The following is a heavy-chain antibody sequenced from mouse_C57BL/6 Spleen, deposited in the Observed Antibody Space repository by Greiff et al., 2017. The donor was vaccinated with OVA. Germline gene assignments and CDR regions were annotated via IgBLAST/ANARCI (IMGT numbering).Heavy chain of an antibody. D-gene: IGHD2-2*01. J-gene: IGHJ3*01. CDR2: ISSGGDYI. CDR3: TRGYGYGDAWFAY. Sequence: EVKLMESGEGLVKPGGSLKLSCAASGFTFSSYAMSWVRQTPEKRLEWVAYISSGGDYIYYADTVKGRFTISIDNARNTLYLQMSSLKSEDTAMYYCTRGYGYGDAWFAYWGQGTMVTVSA. V-gene: IGHV5-9-1*02. CDR1: GFTFSSYA.